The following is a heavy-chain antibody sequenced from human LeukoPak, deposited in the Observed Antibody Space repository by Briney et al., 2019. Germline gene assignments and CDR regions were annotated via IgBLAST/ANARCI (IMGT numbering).Heavy chain of an antibody. CDR2: IYSGGST. D-gene: IGHD6-13*01. J-gene: IGHJ5*02. CDR3: ARDIAAAAPSLDP. V-gene: IGHV3-66*01. CDR1: GFTVSSNY. Sequence: GGSLRLSCAASGFTVSSNYMSWVRQAPGKGLEWVSVIYSGGSTYYADSVKGRFTIPRDNSKNTLYLQMNSLRAEDTAVYYCARDIAAAAPSLDPWGQGTLVTVSS.